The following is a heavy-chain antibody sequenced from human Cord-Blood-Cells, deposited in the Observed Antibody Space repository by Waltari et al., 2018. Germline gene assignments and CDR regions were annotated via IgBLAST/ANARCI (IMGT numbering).Heavy chain of an antibody. CDR3: ARRRYCSSTSCYNWFDP. D-gene: IGHD2-2*01. CDR2: IYYSGST. J-gene: IGHJ5*02. CDR1: GGSVSSSSYY. Sequence: QLQLQESGPGLVKPSETLSLTCTVSGGSVSSSSYYWGWLRQPPGKGLEWIGSIYYSGSTYYNPSLKSRVTISVDTSKNQFSLKLSSVTAADTAVYYCARRRYCSSTSCYNWFDPWGQGTLVTVSS. V-gene: IGHV4-39*01.